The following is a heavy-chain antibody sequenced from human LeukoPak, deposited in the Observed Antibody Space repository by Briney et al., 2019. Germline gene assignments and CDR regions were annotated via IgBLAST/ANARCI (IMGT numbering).Heavy chain of an antibody. CDR3: ARARTTRGFDY. J-gene: IGHJ4*02. Sequence: HSGGSLRLSCAASGFTFNSHGVHRVRQAPGKGLEWVAFIWYDGSNKYYADSVKGRFTISRDNSKNTLYLQMNSLRAEDTAVYYCARARTTRGFDYWGQGTLVTVSS. CDR2: IWYDGSNK. D-gene: IGHD4-17*01. CDR1: GFTFNSHG. V-gene: IGHV3-33*01.